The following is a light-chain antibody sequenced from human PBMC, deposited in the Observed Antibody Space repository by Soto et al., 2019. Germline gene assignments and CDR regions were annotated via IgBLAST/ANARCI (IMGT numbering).Light chain of an antibody. V-gene: IGKV3-15*01. J-gene: IGKJ1*01. Sequence: EIVLTQSPGTLSLSPGERATLSCRASQSVSSNLAWYQQKPGQAPKLLIYGASTRATGIPARFSGSGSGTDYTLTISRLQPEDFAAYYCQQTYSIPRTFGQGTKVDI. CDR1: QSVSSN. CDR3: QQTYSIPRT. CDR2: GAS.